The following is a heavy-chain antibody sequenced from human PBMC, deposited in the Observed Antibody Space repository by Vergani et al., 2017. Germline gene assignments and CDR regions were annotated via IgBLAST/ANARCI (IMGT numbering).Heavy chain of an antibody. D-gene: IGHD3-3*01. V-gene: IGHV4-34*01. CDR1: GGSFSGYY. J-gene: IGHJ6*02. CDR3: ARGGRRITIFGVDPGRYGMDV. CDR2: INHSGST. Sequence: QVQLQQWGAGLLKPSETLSLTCAVYGGSFSGYYWSWIRQPPGKGLEWIGEINHSGSTNYNPSLKSRVTISVDTSKNQFSLKLSSLTAADTAVYYCARGGRRITIFGVDPGRYGMDVWGQGTTVTVSS.